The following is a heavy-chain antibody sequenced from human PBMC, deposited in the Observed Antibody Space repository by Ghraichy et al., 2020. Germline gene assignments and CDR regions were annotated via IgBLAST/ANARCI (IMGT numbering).Heavy chain of an antibody. J-gene: IGHJ4*02. CDR3: AKYYYGSRSSYFDY. Sequence: GGSLRLSCAASGFTFSSFEMNWVRQAPGKGLEWVSYISSSATTIWYADSVKGRFTISRDNAKKSLYLQMNSLRAEDTAVYYCAKYYYGSRSSYFDYWGQGTLVTVSS. V-gene: IGHV3-48*03. D-gene: IGHD3-10*01. CDR2: ISSSATTI. CDR1: GFTFSSFE.